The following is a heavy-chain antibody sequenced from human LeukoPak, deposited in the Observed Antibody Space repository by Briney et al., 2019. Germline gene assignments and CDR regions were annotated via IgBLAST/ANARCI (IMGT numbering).Heavy chain of an antibody. CDR3: AKGGDFDWLLYIDY. D-gene: IGHD3-9*01. CDR2: ISGSGGST. J-gene: IGHJ4*02. Sequence: GGSLRLSCAASGFTFSSYAMSWVRQAAGKGLEWVSAISGSGGSTYYADSVKGRFTISRDNSKNTLYLQMNSLRAEDTAVYYCAKGGDFDWLLYIDYWGQGTLVTVSS. V-gene: IGHV3-23*01. CDR1: GFTFSSYA.